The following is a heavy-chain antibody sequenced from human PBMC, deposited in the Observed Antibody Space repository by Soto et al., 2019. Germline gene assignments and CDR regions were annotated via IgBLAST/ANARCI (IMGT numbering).Heavy chain of an antibody. CDR2: ISWDGGST. D-gene: IGHD6-13*01. CDR1: GFTFDDYT. V-gene: IGHV3-43*01. CDR3: AKDAVAAAGYYYCGMDV. J-gene: IGHJ6*02. Sequence: EVQLVESGGVVVQPGGSLRLSCAASGFTFDDYTMHWVRQAPGKGLEWVSLISWDGGSTYYADSVKGRFTISRDNSKNSLYLQMNSLRTEDTALYYCAKDAVAAAGYYYCGMDVWGQGTTVTVSS.